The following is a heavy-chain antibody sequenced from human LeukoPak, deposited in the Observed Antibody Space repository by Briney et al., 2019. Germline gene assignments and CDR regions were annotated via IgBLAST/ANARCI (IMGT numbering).Heavy chain of an antibody. J-gene: IGHJ4*02. D-gene: IGHD1-20*01. CDR3: ARVGSITGTKGFFGY. CDR1: GYTFTSYD. Sequence: ASVKVSCKASGYTFTSYDINWVRQATGQGLQWMGWMNPNSGNTGYAQKFQGRVTMTRNTSISTAYMELSSLRSEDTAVYYCARVGSITGTKGFFGYWGQGTLVTVSS. CDR2: MNPNSGNT. V-gene: IGHV1-8*01.